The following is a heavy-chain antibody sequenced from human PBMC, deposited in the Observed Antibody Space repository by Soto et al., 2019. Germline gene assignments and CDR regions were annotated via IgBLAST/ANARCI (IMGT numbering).Heavy chain of an antibody. D-gene: IGHD4-17*01. J-gene: IGHJ3*02. CDR2: IIPILGTA. CDR1: GGAFSSYT. CDR3: ATDYGVRDAFDI. V-gene: IGHV1-69*08. Sequence: SVKVFCKASGGAFSSYTISWVRQAPGQGLEWMGRIIPILGTANYAQKFRGRVTITADKSTSTAYMELSSLRSEDTAVYYCATDYGVRDAFDIWGQGTMVTVSS.